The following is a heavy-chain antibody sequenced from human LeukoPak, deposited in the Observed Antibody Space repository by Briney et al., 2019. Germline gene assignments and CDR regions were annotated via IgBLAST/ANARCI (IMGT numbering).Heavy chain of an antibody. Sequence: SETLSLTCTVSGGSISSYHWIWIRQPPGKGLEWIGYIHYSGSTNYNPSLKSRVTTSVDTSKKQFSLKLRSVTAADTAVYYCARGRDYWGQGTLVTVSS. V-gene: IGHV4-59*12. CDR1: GGSISSYH. CDR3: ARGRDY. CDR2: IHYSGST. J-gene: IGHJ4*02.